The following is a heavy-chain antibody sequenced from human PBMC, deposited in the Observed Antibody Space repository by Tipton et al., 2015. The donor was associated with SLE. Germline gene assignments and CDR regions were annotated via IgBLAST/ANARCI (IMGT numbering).Heavy chain of an antibody. Sequence: LRLSCTVSGGSISSYYWNWFRQPPGKGLEWIGYIYYSGSTNYNPSLKSRVTISVDRSQNQFSLRLSSVSAADTAMYYCARSRDKATDSFDVWGLGTMVTVSS. CDR2: IYYSGST. CDR1: GGSISSYY. CDR3: ARSRDKATDSFDV. V-gene: IGHV4-59*12. D-gene: IGHD5-24*01. J-gene: IGHJ3*01.